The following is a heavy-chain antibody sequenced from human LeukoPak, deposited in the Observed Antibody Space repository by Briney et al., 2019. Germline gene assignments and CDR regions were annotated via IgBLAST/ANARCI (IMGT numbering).Heavy chain of an antibody. Sequence: GGSLRLSCAASGFTFSSYAMSWVRQAPGKGLEWVSAISGSGGSTYYADSVKGRFTISRDNSKNTLYLQMNSLRAEDTAVYYCAKGRTIVVVTANDYWGQGTLVIVSS. CDR3: AKGRTIVVVTANDY. CDR2: ISGSGGST. J-gene: IGHJ4*02. CDR1: GFTFSSYA. D-gene: IGHD2-21*02. V-gene: IGHV3-23*01.